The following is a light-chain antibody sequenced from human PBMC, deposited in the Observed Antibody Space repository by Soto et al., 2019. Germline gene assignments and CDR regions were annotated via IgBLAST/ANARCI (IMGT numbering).Light chain of an antibody. CDR2: GAS. CDR1: QSISSSY. J-gene: IGKJ2*01. V-gene: IGKV3-20*01. Sequence: EIVLTQSPGTLSLSPGERATLSCRVSQSISSSYLAWYQQKPGQAPRLLIYGASNRATGIPDRFSGSGSGTDFTLAINRLEPEDFAVYYCQQYGSSSYTFGQGTKLDIK. CDR3: QQYGSSSYT.